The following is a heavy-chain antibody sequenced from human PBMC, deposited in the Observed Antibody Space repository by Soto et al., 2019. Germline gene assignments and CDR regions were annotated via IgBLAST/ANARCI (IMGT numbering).Heavy chain of an antibody. J-gene: IGHJ4*02. CDR3: ARLGTMAEPDG. CDR2: IYPGDSET. V-gene: IGHV5-51*01. CDR1: AYSFTSYW. Sequence: PGESLKISCQGSAYSFTSYWIGWVRQMPGKGLEWMGIIYPGDSETRYSPSFEGQVTISVDKSTGTAYLQWSSLKASDTAMYYCARLGTMAEPDGWGQGTLVPSPQ. D-gene: IGHD1-7*01.